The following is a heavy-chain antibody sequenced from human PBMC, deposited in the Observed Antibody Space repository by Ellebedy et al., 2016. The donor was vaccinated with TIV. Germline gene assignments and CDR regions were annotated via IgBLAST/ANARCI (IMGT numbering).Heavy chain of an antibody. V-gene: IGHV4-34*01. CDR3: ARGVVSPFIAALPDYGLDV. Sequence: MPGGSLRLSCAVYGGSFSGYYWSWIRQLPGKGLEWIGETNHRGSTNHNPSLKSRVTISVDTSKNQYSLKLSSVTAADTAVYYCARGVVSPFIAALPDYGLDVWGQGTTVTVSS. CDR1: GGSFSGYY. J-gene: IGHJ6*02. CDR2: TNHRGST. D-gene: IGHD6-6*01.